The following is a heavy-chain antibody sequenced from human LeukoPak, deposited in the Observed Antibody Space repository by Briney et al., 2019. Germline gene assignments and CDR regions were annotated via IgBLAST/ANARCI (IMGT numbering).Heavy chain of an antibody. J-gene: IGHJ4*02. Sequence: PGGSLRLSCAASGFTFSSYGMHWVRQAPGKGLEWVAFIRYDGSNKYYADSVKGRFTISRDNSKNTLYLQMNSLRAEDTAVYYCARVGKGCSSTSCSFDYWGQGTLVTVSS. CDR2: IRYDGSNK. CDR3: ARVGKGCSSTSCSFDY. D-gene: IGHD2-2*01. V-gene: IGHV3-30*02. CDR1: GFTFSSYG.